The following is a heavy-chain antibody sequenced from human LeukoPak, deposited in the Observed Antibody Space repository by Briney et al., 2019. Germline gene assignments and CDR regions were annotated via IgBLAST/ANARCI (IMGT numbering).Heavy chain of an antibody. CDR1: GGSISSGVYC. V-gene: IGHV4-61*08. CDR2: IYYSGST. CDR3: ARAEVLLGAFDI. D-gene: IGHD7-27*01. Sequence: SQTLSLTCTVSGGSISSGVYCWGWIRQRPGKGLEWIGYIYYSGSTNYNPSLKSRVTISVDTSKNQFSLKLSSVTAADTAVYYCARAEVLLGAFDIWGQGTMVTVSS. J-gene: IGHJ3*02.